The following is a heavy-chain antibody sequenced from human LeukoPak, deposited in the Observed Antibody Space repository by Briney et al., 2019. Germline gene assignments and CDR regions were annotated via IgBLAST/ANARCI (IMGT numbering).Heavy chain of an antibody. CDR1: GGTFSSYA. CDR3: ARNAVPDRPFSGMDV. V-gene: IGHV1-69*01. D-gene: IGHD2-2*01. J-gene: IGHJ6*04. Sequence: SVKVSCKASGGTFSSYAISWVRQAPGQGLEWMGRIIPIFGTANYAQKFQGRVTITADESTSTAYMELSSLRSEDTAVYYCARNAVPDRPFSGMDVWGKGTTVTVSS. CDR2: IIPIFGTA.